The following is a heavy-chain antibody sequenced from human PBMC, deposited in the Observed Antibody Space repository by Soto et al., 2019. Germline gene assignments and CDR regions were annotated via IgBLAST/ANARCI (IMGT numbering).Heavy chain of an antibody. Sequence: LETLSLTCTVSGCSIISYYWSWIRQPPGKGLEWIGYIYYSGSTNYNPSLKSRVTISVDTSKNQFSLKLSSVTAADTAVYSCARVSAGYWYFDLWGRGTLVTVSS. CDR2: IYYSGST. CDR1: GCSIISYY. CDR3: ARVSAGYWYFDL. V-gene: IGHV4-59*01. J-gene: IGHJ2*01. D-gene: IGHD6-19*01.